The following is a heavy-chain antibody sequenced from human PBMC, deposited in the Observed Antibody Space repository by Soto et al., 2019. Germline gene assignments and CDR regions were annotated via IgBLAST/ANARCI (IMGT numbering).Heavy chain of an antibody. CDR1: GFTFSDYY. Sequence: PGGSLRLSCAASGFTFSDYYMSWIRQAPGKGLEWVSYISSSGSTIYYADSVKGRFTISRDNAKNSLYLQMNSLRAEDTAVYYCARATVTINRVFYYYYGMDVWGQGTTVTVSS. J-gene: IGHJ6*02. D-gene: IGHD3-3*01. CDR3: ARATVTINRVFYYYYGMDV. CDR2: ISSSGSTI. V-gene: IGHV3-11*01.